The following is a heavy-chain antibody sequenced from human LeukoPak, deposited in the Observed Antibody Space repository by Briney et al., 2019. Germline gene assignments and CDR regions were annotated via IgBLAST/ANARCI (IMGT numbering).Heavy chain of an antibody. J-gene: IGHJ4*02. CDR1: GYSISSGYY. CDR3: ARATGYCSSTSCYNYFDY. CDR2: IYHSGST. D-gene: IGHD2-2*02. Sequence: SETLSLTCAASGYSISSGYYWGWIRQPPGKGLEWIGSIYHSGSTYYNPSLKSRVTISVDTPKNQFSLKLSSVTAADTAVYYCARATGYCSSTSCYNYFDYWGQGTLVTVSS. V-gene: IGHV4-38-2*01.